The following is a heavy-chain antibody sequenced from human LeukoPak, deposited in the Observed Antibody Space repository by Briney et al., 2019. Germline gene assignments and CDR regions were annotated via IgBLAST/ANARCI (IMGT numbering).Heavy chain of an antibody. CDR3: AGSLATNDAFDT. Sequence: ASVKVSCKASGYTFTSYDINWVRQATGQGLEWMGWMNPNSGNTGYAQKFQGRVTMTRNTSISTAYMELSSLRSEDAAVYYCAGSLATNDAFDTWGQGTMVTVSS. V-gene: IGHV1-8*01. CDR2: MNPNSGNT. CDR1: GYTFTSYD. J-gene: IGHJ3*02.